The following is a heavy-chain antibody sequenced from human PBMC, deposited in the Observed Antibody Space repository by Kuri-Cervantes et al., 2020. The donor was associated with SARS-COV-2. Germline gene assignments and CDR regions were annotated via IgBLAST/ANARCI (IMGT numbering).Heavy chain of an antibody. V-gene: IGHV4-34*12. CDR1: GGSFSDYY. D-gene: IGHD2-2*01. CDR3: ARHQLVIPAAKPYNYFDP. J-gene: IGHJ5*02. CDR2: VLYNGKT. Sequence: SQTLSLTCAVYGGSFSDYYWSWIRQSPGKGLEWFGSVLYNGKTHYTPSLSSRATVSVDTAKNQFSLRLTSVTAADTAVYYCARHQLVIPAAKPYNYFDPWGQGILVTVSS.